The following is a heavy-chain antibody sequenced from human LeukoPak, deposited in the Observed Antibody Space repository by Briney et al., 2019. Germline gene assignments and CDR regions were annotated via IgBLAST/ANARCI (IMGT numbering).Heavy chain of an antibody. V-gene: IGHV1-18*01. CDR2: ISAYNGNI. CDR3: ARARRVQVVSAAESAEYFQH. Sequence: ASVKVSCEASGYTFTYYGISWVRQAPGQGLEWMGWISAYNGNINYAQKFQGRVAMTTDTSTSTAYMELKSLRSDDTAVYYCARARRVQVVSAAESAEYFQHWGQGTLVTVSS. CDR1: GYTFTYYG. J-gene: IGHJ1*01. D-gene: IGHD2-2*01.